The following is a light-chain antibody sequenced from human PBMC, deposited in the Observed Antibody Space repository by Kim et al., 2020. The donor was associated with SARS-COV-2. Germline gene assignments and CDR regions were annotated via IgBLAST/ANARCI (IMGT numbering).Light chain of an antibody. CDR1: QGIGNY. CDR3: LQHHSDPLT. J-gene: IGKJ4*01. V-gene: IGKV1-17*03. CDR2: SAS. Sequence: DIQMTQSPSAMSASVGDRVTITCRASQGIGNYLAWFQQKPGKVPKRLIFSASNLESGVPSRFSGSGSGTEFTLTISSLQREDFATYYCLQHHSDPLTFGGVTKVDIK.